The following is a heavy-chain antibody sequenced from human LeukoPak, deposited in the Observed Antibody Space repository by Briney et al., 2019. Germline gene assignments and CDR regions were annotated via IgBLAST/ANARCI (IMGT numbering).Heavy chain of an antibody. D-gene: IGHD1-1*01. V-gene: IGHV3-7*01. CDR3: ATNWNYWDY. Sequence: GGSLRLSCAASGLTFSNYWMTWVRQAPGKGLEWVANINQVGSDTQYEGSVKGRFTISRDNAKNSLYLQMDSLKTEDTAVYYCATNWNYWDYWGQGTLVTVSS. CDR1: GLTFSNYW. CDR2: INQVGSDT. J-gene: IGHJ4*02.